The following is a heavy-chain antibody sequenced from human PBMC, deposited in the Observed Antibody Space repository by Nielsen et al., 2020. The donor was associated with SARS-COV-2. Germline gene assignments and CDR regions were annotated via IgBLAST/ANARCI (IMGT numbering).Heavy chain of an antibody. Sequence: WIRQPPGKGLEWVAVIWYDGSNKYYADSVKGRFTISRDNSKNTLYLQMNSLRAEDTAVYYCAKVPGYCSSTSCYLGAFDIWGQGTMVTVSS. D-gene: IGHD2-2*01. CDR3: AKVPGYCSSTSCYLGAFDI. V-gene: IGHV3-33*06. CDR2: IWYDGSNK. J-gene: IGHJ3*02.